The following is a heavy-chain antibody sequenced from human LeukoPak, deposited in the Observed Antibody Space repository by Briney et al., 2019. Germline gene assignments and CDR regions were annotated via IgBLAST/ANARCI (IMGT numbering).Heavy chain of an antibody. V-gene: IGHV3-23*01. CDR2: INDSGGNT. D-gene: IGHD3-10*01. CDR1: GFTFRSFA. CDR3: AKTSAGIRGGYFDY. Sequence: GGPLRFSCEASGFTFRSFAMSWVGQAPGKALKGVYLINDSGGNTYYADSVKGRFTISRDNSKNTLFLQMSSLRAEDTAVYYCAKTSAGIRGGYFDYWGQGTLVTVSS. J-gene: IGHJ4*02.